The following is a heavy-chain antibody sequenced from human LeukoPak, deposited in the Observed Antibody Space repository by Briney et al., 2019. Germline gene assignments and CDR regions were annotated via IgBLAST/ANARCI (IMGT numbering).Heavy chain of an antibody. CDR1: GFIFGTYS. Sequence: GGSLRLSCAASGFIFGTYSMNWVRQAPGKGLEWVSYISSSSSTIYYADSVKGRFTISRDNAKNSLYLQMNSLRAEDTAIYYCTRDSPPHYWGQGTLVTVSS. CDR2: ISSSSSTI. J-gene: IGHJ4*02. CDR3: TRDSPPHY. V-gene: IGHV3-48*01.